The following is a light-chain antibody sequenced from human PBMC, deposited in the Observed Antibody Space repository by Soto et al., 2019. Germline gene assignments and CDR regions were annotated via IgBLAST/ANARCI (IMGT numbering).Light chain of an antibody. Sequence: QSVLTQPASVSGSPGQSISISCTGTSSDVGAYNRVSWYQQHPGKAPKLMIYDVSSRPSGVSNRFSGSKSGNTASLTISGLQAEDEADYHCSSYTTIKTVVFGGGTQLTVL. J-gene: IGLJ2*01. CDR1: SSDVGAYNR. V-gene: IGLV2-14*01. CDR3: SSYTTIKTVV. CDR2: DVS.